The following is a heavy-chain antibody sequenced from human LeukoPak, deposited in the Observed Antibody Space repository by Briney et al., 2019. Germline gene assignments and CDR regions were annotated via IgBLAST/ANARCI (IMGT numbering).Heavy chain of an antibody. J-gene: IGHJ3*02. Sequence: GGSLRLSCAASGFTFSSYAMHWVRQAPGKGLEWVAVITYDGNKKYYADSVKGRFTISRDNSKNTLYLQMNSLRAEDTALYYCAREKGIVGATEAFDIWGQGTMVTVSS. CDR2: ITYDGNKK. CDR3: AREKGIVGATEAFDI. CDR1: GFTFSSYA. D-gene: IGHD1-26*01. V-gene: IGHV3-30-3*01.